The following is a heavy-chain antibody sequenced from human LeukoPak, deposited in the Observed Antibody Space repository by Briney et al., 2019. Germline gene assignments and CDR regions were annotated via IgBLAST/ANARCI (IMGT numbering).Heavy chain of an antibody. Sequence: PSETLSLTCTVSGDSISSGDYYWSWIRQPPGKGLEWIGEINHSGSTNYNPSLKSRVTISVDTSKNQFSLKLSSVTAADTAVYYCARRGVRLRPWFDPWGQGTLVTVSS. J-gene: IGHJ5*02. CDR2: INHSGST. CDR1: GDSISSGDYY. D-gene: IGHD5-12*01. V-gene: IGHV4-39*07. CDR3: ARRGVRLRPWFDP.